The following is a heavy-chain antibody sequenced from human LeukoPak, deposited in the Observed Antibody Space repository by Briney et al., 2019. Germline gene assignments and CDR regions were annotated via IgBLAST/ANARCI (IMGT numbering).Heavy chain of an antibody. D-gene: IGHD2-2*01. CDR1: GGSISSYY. V-gene: IGHV4-59*01. CDR3: ARRSRYFQH. CDR2: IYYSGST. J-gene: IGHJ1*01. Sequence: SETLSLTCTVSGGSISSYYRSWIRQPPGKGLEWIGYIYYSGSTNYNPSLKSRVTISVDTSKNQFSLKLSSVTAADTAVYYCARRSRYFQHWGQGTLVTVAS.